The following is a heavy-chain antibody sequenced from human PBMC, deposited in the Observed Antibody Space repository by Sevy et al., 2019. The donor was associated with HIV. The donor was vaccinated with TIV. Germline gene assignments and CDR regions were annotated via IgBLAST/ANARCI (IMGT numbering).Heavy chain of an antibody. V-gene: IGHV3-15*07. CDR1: GFDFANAW. CDR2: IKSITDGGAA. J-gene: IGHJ4*02. CDR3: STDDLISY. Sequence: GGSLRLSCTASGFDFANAWMNWVRQAPGKGLEWVGHIKSITDGGAADYAAHVKGRFTISRQDSKNTLYLHMNSLKAEDTAVYYCSTDDLISYWGRGTLVTVSS.